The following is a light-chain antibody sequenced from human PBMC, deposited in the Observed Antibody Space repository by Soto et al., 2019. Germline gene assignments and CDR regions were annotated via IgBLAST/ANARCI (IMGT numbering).Light chain of an antibody. V-gene: IGLV7-46*01. Sequence: QAVVTQEPSLTVSPGGTVTLTCGSNTGAVTSGQYPYWFQQKPGQAPRTLIYYTSNKHSWTPARFSGSLLGGKAALTLSGAQPEDEADYYCLLSYRGVGVFGGGTKLTVL. CDR1: TGAVTSGQY. CDR3: LLSYRGVGV. J-gene: IGLJ2*01. CDR2: YTS.